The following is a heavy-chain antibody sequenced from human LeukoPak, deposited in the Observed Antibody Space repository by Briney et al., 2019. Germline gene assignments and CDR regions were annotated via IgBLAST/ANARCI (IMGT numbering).Heavy chain of an antibody. V-gene: IGHV3-21*01. CDR1: GFTFSSYS. J-gene: IGHJ4*02. D-gene: IGHD2-2*01. CDR3: ARAALKKRSTSCPDY. CDR2: ISSSSYI. Sequence: GGSLRLSCAASGFTFSSYSMNWVRQAPGKGLEWVSSISSSSYIYYADSVKGRFTISRDNSKNTLYLQMNSLRAEDTAVYYCARAALKKRSTSCPDYWGQGTLVTVSS.